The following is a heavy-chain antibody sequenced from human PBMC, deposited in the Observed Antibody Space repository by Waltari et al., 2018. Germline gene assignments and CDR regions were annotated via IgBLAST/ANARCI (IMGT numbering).Heavy chain of an antibody. CDR1: GFSFGNYA. V-gene: IGHV3-23*01. Sequence: ELQLLESGGGFVQPGGSLRLLCAASGFSFGNYAMTWVRQAPGKGLGGVSGISGSGDSIYYADSVKGRFTISRDKSKNTLTLQVNSLRGEDTAVYYCARLNDDHDFQALDFWGQGTLVTVSS. J-gene: IGHJ4*02. CDR2: ISGSGDSI. CDR3: ARLNDDHDFQALDF. D-gene: IGHD1-1*01.